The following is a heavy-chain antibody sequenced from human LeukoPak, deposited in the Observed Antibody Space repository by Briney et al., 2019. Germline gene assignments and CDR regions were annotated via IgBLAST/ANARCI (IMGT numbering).Heavy chain of an antibody. CDR3: AKVTGGVATGPFDY. V-gene: IGHV3-30*02. CDR2: IRYDGSIE. D-gene: IGHD3-3*01. J-gene: IGHJ4*02. Sequence: GGSLRLSCAASGFTFSTDGMHWVRKAPGKGLEWVAFIRYDGSIEYYADSVKGRFTISRDNSKNTLYLQMNSLRVEDTAVYYCAKVTGGVATGPFDYWGQGTLVTVSS. CDR1: GFTFSTDG.